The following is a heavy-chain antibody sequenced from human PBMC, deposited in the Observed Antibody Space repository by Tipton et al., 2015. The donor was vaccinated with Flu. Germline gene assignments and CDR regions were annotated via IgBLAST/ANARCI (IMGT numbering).Heavy chain of an antibody. CDR2: MYHTGSA. Sequence: LRLSCTVSGYSIISSSYSWGWIRQPPGKGLEWIGNMYHTGSAHYNPSLKSRVTISLDTSRNQLSLKLASVTAADTAVYYCARRDYSNYVSDPKSWFDPWGQGTLVTISS. CDR1: GYSIISSSYS. V-gene: IGHV4-39*01. CDR3: ARRDYSNYVSDPKSWFDP. D-gene: IGHD4-11*01. J-gene: IGHJ5*02.